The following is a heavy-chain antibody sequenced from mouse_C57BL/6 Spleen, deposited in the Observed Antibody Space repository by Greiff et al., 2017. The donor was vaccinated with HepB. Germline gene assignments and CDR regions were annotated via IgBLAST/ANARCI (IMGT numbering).Heavy chain of an antibody. D-gene: IGHD2-3*01. J-gene: IGHJ2*01. CDR2: IDPSDSYT. Sequence: QVQLQQPGAELVKPGASVKLSCKASGYTFTSYWMQWVKQRPGQGLEWIGEIDPSDSYTNYNQKFKGKATLTVDTSSSTAYMQLSSLTSEDSAVYYCARRPLDGYYDYWGQGTTLTVSS. V-gene: IGHV1-50*01. CDR3: ARRPLDGYYDY. CDR1: GYTFTSYW.